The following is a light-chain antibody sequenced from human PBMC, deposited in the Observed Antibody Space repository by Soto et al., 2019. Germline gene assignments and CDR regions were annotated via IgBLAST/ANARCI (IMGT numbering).Light chain of an antibody. CDR3: QQGYSNPWT. CDR1: QSVNTY. V-gene: IGKV1-39*01. J-gene: IGKJ1*01. Sequence: DIQITQSPSSLSASVGDRVTITCRASQSVNTYLHWYQQKAGQAPKLLIYAASNLQSGVPSRFSGRGSGTDFTLTVGSLQPEDFATYYCQQGYSNPWTFGQGTKVDIK. CDR2: AAS.